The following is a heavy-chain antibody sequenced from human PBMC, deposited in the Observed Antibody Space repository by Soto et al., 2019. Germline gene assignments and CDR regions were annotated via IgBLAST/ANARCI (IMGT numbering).Heavy chain of an antibody. CDR1: GCTFGDYA. CDR2: IRSKAYGGTT. V-gene: IGHV3-49*03. D-gene: IGHD5-18*01. CDR3: TRVLQLWFPNWFNP. J-gene: IGHJ5*02. Sequence: PGGSLRLSCTASGCTFGDYAMSWFRQAPGKGLEWVGFIRSKAYGGTTEYAASVKGRFTISRDDSKSIAYLQMNSLKTEDTAVYYCTRVLQLWFPNWFNPWGQGTLVTVSS.